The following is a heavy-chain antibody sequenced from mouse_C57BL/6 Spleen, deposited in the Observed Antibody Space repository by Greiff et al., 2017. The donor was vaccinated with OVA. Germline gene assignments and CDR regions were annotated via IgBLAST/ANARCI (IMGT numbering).Heavy chain of an antibody. CDR2: INPSTGGT. Sequence: EVKLEESGPELVKPGASVKISCKASGYSFTGYYMNWVKQSPEKSLEWIGEINPSTGGTTYNQKFKAKATLTVDKSSSTAYMQLKSLTSEDSAVYYCARYGSSPLDYWGQGTTLTVSS. V-gene: IGHV1-42*01. J-gene: IGHJ2*01. D-gene: IGHD1-1*01. CDR3: ARYGSSPLDY. CDR1: GYSFTGYY.